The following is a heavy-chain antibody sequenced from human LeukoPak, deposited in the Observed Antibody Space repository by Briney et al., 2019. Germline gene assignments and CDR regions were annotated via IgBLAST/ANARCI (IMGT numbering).Heavy chain of an antibody. V-gene: IGHV3-23*01. J-gene: IGHJ4*02. D-gene: IGHD4-17*01. CDR2: ISGSGGST. CDR1: GFTFSSYA. Sequence: GGSLRLSCAPSGFTFSSYAMRWVRQAPGKGLEWVSAISGSGGSTYYADSVKGRFTISRDNSKNTLYLQMNSLRAEDTAVYYCARESSVREFDYWGQGTLVTVAS. CDR3: ARESSVREFDY.